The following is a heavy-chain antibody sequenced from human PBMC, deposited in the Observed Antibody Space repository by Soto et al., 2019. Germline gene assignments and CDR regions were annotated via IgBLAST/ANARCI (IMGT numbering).Heavy chain of an antibody. CDR3: STRAYDTNGYYRFDP. V-gene: IGHV4-34*01. Sequence: SQTLSLTCAVYGGSFSGHSWTWIRQSPGKGLEWIGDINHSGRVNYSPSLKSRVTISLDTSKNQFSLTLSAVTAADTAMYYCSTRAYDTNGYYRFDPWGQGTLVTVSS. J-gene: IGHJ5*01. CDR1: GGSFSGHS. D-gene: IGHD3-22*01. CDR2: INHSGRV.